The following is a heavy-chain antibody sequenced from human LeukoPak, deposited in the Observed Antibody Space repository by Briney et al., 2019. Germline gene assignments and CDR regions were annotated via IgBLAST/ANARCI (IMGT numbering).Heavy chain of an antibody. CDR3: ARDRHCSGGICHSNWFDP. Sequence: GASVKVSCKSSGYTFTNYYIHWVRQAPGQGLEWMGIVNPSSGDTNYAQKFQGRVTMTRDTSTTTVYMDLSSLSSEDTAVYYCARDRHCSGGICHSNWFDPWGQGTQVTVSS. D-gene: IGHD2-15*01. V-gene: IGHV1-46*01. J-gene: IGHJ5*02. CDR1: GYTFTNYY. CDR2: VNPSSGDT.